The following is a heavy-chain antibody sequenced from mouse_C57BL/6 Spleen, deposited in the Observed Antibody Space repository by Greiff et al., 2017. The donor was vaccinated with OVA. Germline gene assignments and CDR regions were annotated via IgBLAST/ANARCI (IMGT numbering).Heavy chain of an antibody. J-gene: IGHJ2*01. Sequence: EVHLVESGGGLVKPGGSLKLSCAASGFTFSSYAMSWVRQTPEKRLEWVATISDGGSYTYYPDNVKGRFTISRDNAKNNLYLQMSHLKSEDTAMYYCARDWGYGISYYFDYWGQGTTLTVSS. D-gene: IGHD2-1*01. CDR2: ISDGGSYT. CDR1: GFTFSSYA. CDR3: ARDWGYGISYYFDY. V-gene: IGHV5-4*01.